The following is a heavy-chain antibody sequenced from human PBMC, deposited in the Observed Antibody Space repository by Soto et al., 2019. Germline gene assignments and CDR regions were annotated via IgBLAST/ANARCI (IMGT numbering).Heavy chain of an antibody. D-gene: IGHD6-13*01. CDR1: GFTFNEYA. CDR2: ISWKSGSI. V-gene: IGHV3-9*01. Sequence: EVQLVESAGGLVQPGGALRLSCAASGFTFNEYAMHWVRQAPGRGREWVSGISWKSGSIGYADSVKGRFTISRDNAKTTLYLQMTSQRVEDRALYYCVKGEGAAASIDLNRFDAWGQGTLVSVSS. CDR3: VKGEGAAASIDLNRFDA. J-gene: IGHJ5*02.